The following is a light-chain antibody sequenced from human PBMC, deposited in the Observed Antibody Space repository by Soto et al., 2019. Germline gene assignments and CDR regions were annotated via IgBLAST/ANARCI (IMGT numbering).Light chain of an antibody. V-gene: IGLV1-47*01. Sequence: QSVVSQPPSASGTPGQRVTISCSGSSSNIGRNYVYWYQQFPGTAPKLLTFKNDQRPSGVPDRFSGSKSGTSASLAISGLRSEDEADYYCATCDASLSGWVFGGGTKVTVL. CDR1: SSNIGRNY. CDR2: KND. CDR3: ATCDASLSGWV. J-gene: IGLJ3*02.